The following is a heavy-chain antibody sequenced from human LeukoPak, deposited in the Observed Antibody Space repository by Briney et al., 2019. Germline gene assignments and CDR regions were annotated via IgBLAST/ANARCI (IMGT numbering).Heavy chain of an antibody. CDR2: INSDGSST. CDR3: AVTTKTSWFDP. CDR1: GFTFSSYW. V-gene: IGHV3-74*01. D-gene: IGHD1-1*01. J-gene: IGHJ5*02. Sequence: PGGSLRLSCAASGFTFSSYWMHWVRQAPGKGLVWVSRINSDGSSTSYADSVKGRFTISRDNAKNTLYLQMNSLRAEDTAVYYCAVTTKTSWFDPWGQGTLVTVSS.